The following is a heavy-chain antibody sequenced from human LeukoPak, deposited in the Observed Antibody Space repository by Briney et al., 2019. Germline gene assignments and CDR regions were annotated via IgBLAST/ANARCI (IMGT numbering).Heavy chain of an antibody. CDR2: INHSGST. Sequence: SDTLSLTCAVYGESFSGYYWSWIRQPPGKGLEWIGEINHSGSTNYNPSLKSRVTISVDRSQNQFSLKLSSVTAADAAVYFCARTFTGYSSSWGPPYYYYMDVWGKGTTVTVSS. CDR1: GESFSGYY. CDR3: ARTFTGYSSSWGPPYYYYMDV. D-gene: IGHD6-13*01. V-gene: IGHV4-34*01. J-gene: IGHJ6*03.